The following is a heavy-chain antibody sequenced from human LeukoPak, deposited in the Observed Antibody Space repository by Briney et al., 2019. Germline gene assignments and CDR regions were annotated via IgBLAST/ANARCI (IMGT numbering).Heavy chain of an antibody. CDR1: GYTFTSYD. D-gene: IGHD3-10*01. J-gene: IGHJ4*02. CDR2: MNPNSGNT. Sequence: GASVKVSCKASGYTFTSYDINWVRQATGQGLEWMGWMNPNSGNTGYAQKFQGRVTMARNTSISTAYMELSSLRSEDTAVYYCAREVRGREFSSAELSTDYWGQGTLVTVSS. CDR3: AREVRGREFSSAELSTDY. V-gene: IGHV1-8*01.